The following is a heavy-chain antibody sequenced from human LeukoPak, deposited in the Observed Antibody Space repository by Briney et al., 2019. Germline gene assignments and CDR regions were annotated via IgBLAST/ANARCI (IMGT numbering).Heavy chain of an antibody. Sequence: ASVKVSCKASGGTFSSYAISWVRQAPGQGLEWMGRIIPILGIANYAQKFQGRVTITADKSTSTAYMELSSLSSDDTAVYYCARVGRSRGSLPNSYYYMDVWGKGTTVTVSS. V-gene: IGHV1-69*04. CDR2: IIPILGIA. CDR1: GGTFSSYA. J-gene: IGHJ6*03. D-gene: IGHD1-26*01. CDR3: ARVGRSRGSLPNSYYYMDV.